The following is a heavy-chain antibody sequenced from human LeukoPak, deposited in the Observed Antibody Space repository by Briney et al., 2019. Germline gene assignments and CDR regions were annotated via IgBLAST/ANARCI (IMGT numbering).Heavy chain of an antibody. CDR3: ARHGYTASHYFLDF. CDR1: SGSINSYY. D-gene: IGHD3-16*01. Sequence: SETLSLTCTVSSGSINSYYWGWVRQPAGGGLGWIGRIYTTGKTDYTPSLKSRLTMSVDTSKRQFSLNLTSVTAADTAIYFCARHGYTASHYFLDFWSQGTLVTVSS. V-gene: IGHV4-4*07. CDR2: IYTTGKT. J-gene: IGHJ4*02.